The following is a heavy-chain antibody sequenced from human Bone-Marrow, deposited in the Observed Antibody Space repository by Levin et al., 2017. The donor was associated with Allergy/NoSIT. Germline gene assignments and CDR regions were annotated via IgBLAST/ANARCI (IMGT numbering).Heavy chain of an antibody. Sequence: ASVKVSCKASGYTFTSYGISWVRQAPGQGLEWMGWISAYNGNTNYAQKLQGRVTMTTDTSTSTAYMELRSLRSDDTAVYYCAREYGFWKVGYFDYWGQGTLVTVSS. V-gene: IGHV1-18*01. J-gene: IGHJ4*02. CDR1: GYTFTSYG. CDR2: ISAYNGNT. D-gene: IGHD3/OR15-3a*01. CDR3: AREYGFWKVGYFDY.